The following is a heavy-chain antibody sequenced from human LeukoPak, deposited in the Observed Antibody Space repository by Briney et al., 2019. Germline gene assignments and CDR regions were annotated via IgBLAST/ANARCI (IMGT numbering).Heavy chain of an antibody. CDR1: GYTFTSYY. Sequence: GASVKVSCKASGYTFTSYYMHWVRQAPGQGLEWMGIINPSGGSTSYAQKFQGRVTMTRDTSTSTAYMELRSLRSDDTAVYYCARREQWLVGDDYWGQGTLVTVSS. V-gene: IGHV1-46*01. CDR3: ARREQWLVGDDY. J-gene: IGHJ4*02. CDR2: INPSGGST. D-gene: IGHD6-19*01.